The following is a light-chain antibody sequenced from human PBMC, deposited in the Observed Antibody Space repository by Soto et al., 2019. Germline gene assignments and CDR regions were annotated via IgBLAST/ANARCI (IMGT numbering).Light chain of an antibody. J-gene: IGLJ2*01. CDR1: SGNVGGFNH. Sequence: QSALTQPRSVSGSPGQSVTISCSGTSGNVGGFNHISWYQHHPGKAPKLLIYDVNERPSGVPDRFSGSKSGTTASLTISGLQVEDEADYYCYSYAGSYNLGVFGGGTKLTVL. V-gene: IGLV2-11*01. CDR3: YSYAGSYNLGV. CDR2: DVN.